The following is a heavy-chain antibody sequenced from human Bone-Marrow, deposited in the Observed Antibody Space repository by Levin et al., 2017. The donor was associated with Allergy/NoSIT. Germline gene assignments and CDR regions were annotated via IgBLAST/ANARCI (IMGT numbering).Heavy chain of an antibody. J-gene: IGHJ3*02. CDR3: AREGYYDSSGYDPYAFDI. CDR2: IIPIFGTA. CDR1: GGTFSSYA. V-gene: IGHV1-69*13. Sequence: VASVKVSCKASGGTFSSYAISWVRQAPGQGLEWMGGIIPIFGTANYAQKFQGRVTITADESTSTAYMELSSLRSEDTAVYYCAREGYYDSSGYDPYAFDIWGQGTMVTVSS. D-gene: IGHD3-22*01.